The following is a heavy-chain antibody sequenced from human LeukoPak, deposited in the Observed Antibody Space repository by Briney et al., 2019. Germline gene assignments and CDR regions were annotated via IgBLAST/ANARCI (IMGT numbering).Heavy chain of an antibody. Sequence: TASETLSLTCAVYGGSSSGYYWSWIRQPPGKGLEWIGEINHSGSTNYNPSLKSRVTISVDTSKNQFSLKLSSVTAADTAVYYCARIGYYYDSSGYYYRPDYWGQGTLVTVSS. CDR1: GGSSSGYY. CDR3: ARIGYYYDSSGYYYRPDY. J-gene: IGHJ4*02. CDR2: INHSGST. V-gene: IGHV4-34*01. D-gene: IGHD3-22*01.